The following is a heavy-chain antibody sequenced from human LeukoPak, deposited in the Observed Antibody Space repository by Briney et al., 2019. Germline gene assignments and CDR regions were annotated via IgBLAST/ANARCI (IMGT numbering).Heavy chain of an antibody. CDR2: MNPNSGNT. J-gene: IGHJ4*02. D-gene: IGHD6-13*01. V-gene: IGHV1-8*01. CDR3: AARIAAAGTGVDY. Sequence: ASVKVSCKASGYTFTSYDINWVRQATGQGLEWMGWMNPNSGNTGYAQKFQGRVTMTRNTSISTAYMELSSLRSEDTAVYYCAARIAAAGTGVDYWGQGTLVTVSS. CDR1: GYTFTSYD.